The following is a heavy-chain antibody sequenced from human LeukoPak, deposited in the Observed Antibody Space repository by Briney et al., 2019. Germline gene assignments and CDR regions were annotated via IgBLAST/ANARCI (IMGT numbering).Heavy chain of an antibody. Sequence: ASVKVSCKASGYTFTSYDINWGRQATGQGLEWMVWMNPKGGNPGSAQKFQGRATMNRKTPISTAYIELSSLRSEDTAVYCCARGGVLRYFEWLLHEEYFQHWRQGTLVTVSS. CDR2: MNPKGGNP. V-gene: IGHV1-8*01. CDR1: GYTFTSYD. D-gene: IGHD3-9*01. CDR3: ARGGVLRYFEWLLHEEYFQH. J-gene: IGHJ1*01.